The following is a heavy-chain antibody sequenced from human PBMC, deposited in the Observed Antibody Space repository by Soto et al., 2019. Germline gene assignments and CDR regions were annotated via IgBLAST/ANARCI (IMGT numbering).Heavy chain of an antibody. CDR2: MNPNSGNT. CDR1: GYTFTSYD. J-gene: IGHJ5*02. D-gene: IGHD3-3*01. CDR3: ARVYDYDFWSGYSNWFDP. Sequence: AASVKVSCKASGYTFTSYDINWVRQATGQGLEWMGWMNPNSGNTGYAQKFQGRVTMTRNTSISTAYMELSSLRSEDTAVYYCARVYDYDFWSGYSNWFDPWGQGTLVTVSS. V-gene: IGHV1-8*01.